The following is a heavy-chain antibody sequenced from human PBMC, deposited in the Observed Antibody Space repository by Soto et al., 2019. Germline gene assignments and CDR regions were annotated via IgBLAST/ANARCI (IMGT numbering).Heavy chain of an antibody. CDR3: ARDRCISTSCPPANWFDP. D-gene: IGHD2-2*01. CDR1: GGTFSSYA. V-gene: IGHV1-69*12. CDR2: IIPIFGTA. J-gene: IGHJ5*02. Sequence: QVQLVQSGAEVKKPGSSVKVSCKASGGTFSSYAISWVRQAPGQGLEWMGGIIPIFGTANYAQKFQGRVTMTADXXTXTXXMELSSLRSADTAVYYCARDRCISTSCPPANWFDPWGQGPLVTVSS.